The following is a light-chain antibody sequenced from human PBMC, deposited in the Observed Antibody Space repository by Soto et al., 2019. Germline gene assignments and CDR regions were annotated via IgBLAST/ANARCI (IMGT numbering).Light chain of an antibody. CDR3: QQYKSYPYT. CDR1: QSISSW. Sequence: DIQMTQSPSTLSASVGDRVTITCRASQSISSWLAWYQQKPGKAPKLLIYKASSLESGVPSRFSGSGSGPAFTLTISSLQPDDFATYYCQQYKSYPYTCGGGTKVEIK. V-gene: IGKV1-5*03. CDR2: KAS. J-gene: IGKJ4*01.